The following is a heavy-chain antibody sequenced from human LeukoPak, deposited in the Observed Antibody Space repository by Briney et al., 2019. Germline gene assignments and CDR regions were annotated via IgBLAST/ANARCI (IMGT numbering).Heavy chain of an antibody. J-gene: IGHJ3*02. CDR1: GFTFSSYS. D-gene: IGHD3-10*01. Sequence: GGSLRLSCAASGFTFSSYSMNWVRQAPGKGLEWVSSISSSSSYIYYADSVRGRFTISRDNAKNSLYLQMNSLRAEDTAVYYCARDLLYYYGSGRSIWGQGTMVTVSS. V-gene: IGHV3-21*01. CDR2: ISSSSSYI. CDR3: ARDLLYYYGSGRSI.